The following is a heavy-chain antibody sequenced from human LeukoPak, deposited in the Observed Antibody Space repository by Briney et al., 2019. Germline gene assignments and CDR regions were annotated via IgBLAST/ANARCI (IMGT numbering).Heavy chain of an antibody. CDR1: GFTFSSYA. D-gene: IGHD6-19*01. V-gene: IGHV3-23*01. Sequence: GGSLRLSCAASGFTFSSYAMSWVRQAPGKGLEWVSAISGSGGSTYYADSVKGRFTISRDNSKNTLYLQMNSLRAEDTAVYYCAKGSGIAVAGIGGSYFDYWGPGTLVTVSS. J-gene: IGHJ4*02. CDR2: ISGSGGST. CDR3: AKGSGIAVAGIGGSYFDY.